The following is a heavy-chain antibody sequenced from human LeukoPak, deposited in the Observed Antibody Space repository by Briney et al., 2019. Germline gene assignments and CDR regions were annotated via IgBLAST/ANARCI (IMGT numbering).Heavy chain of an antibody. CDR1: GGTFSSYA. J-gene: IGHJ4*02. CDR3: ARDPGSVVVAAPYYFDY. D-gene: IGHD2-15*01. CDR2: IIPILGIA. V-gene: IGHV1-69*04. Sequence: SVKVSCKASGGTFSSYAIGWVRQAPGQGLEWMGRIIPILGIANYAQKFQGRVTITADKSTSTAYMELSSLRSEDTAVYYCARDPGSVVVAAPYYFDYWGQGTLVTVSS.